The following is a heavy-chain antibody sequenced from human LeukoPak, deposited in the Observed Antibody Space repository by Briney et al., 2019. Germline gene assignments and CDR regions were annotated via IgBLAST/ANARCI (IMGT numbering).Heavy chain of an antibody. CDR1: GFTFSSYS. Sequence: GGSLRLSCAASGFTFSSYSMNWVRQAPGKGLEWISYISTSSSTIYYADSVKGRFTISRGNGKNSLYLQMNSLRAEDTAVYFCARRGYTSAWDYWGQGTLATVSS. D-gene: IGHD6-19*01. V-gene: IGHV3-48*01. J-gene: IGHJ4*02. CDR3: ARRGYTSAWDY. CDR2: ISTSSSTI.